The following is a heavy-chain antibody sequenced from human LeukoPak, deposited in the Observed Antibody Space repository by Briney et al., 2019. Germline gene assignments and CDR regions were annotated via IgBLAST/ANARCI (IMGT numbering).Heavy chain of an antibody. D-gene: IGHD3-10*01. CDR3: ARGPHYYGSGSYYWSYKGNWFDP. CDR2: IYYSGST. CDR1: GGSISSSSYY. J-gene: IGHJ5*02. Sequence: SETLSLTCTVSGGSISSSSYYWGWIRQPPGKGLEWIGSIYYSGSTYYNPSLKSRVTISVDTSKNQFSLKLNSVTPEDTAVYYCARGPHYYGSGSYYWSYKGNWFDPWGQGTLVTVSS. V-gene: IGHV4-39*07.